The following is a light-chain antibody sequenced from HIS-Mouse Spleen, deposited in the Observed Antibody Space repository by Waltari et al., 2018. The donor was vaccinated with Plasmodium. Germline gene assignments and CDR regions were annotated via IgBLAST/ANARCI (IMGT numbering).Light chain of an antibody. CDR3: QVWDSSTVV. J-gene: IGLJ2*01. V-gene: IGLV3-9*01. Sequence: SYELTQPLSVSVALGQTARITCGGNNIGSKNLHWYQQKPGQAPVLVNYRDSNRPSVIPERFAGSNSGNRATLTISRAQAGDEADYYCQVWDSSTVVFGGGTKLTVL. CDR1: NIGSKN. CDR2: RDS.